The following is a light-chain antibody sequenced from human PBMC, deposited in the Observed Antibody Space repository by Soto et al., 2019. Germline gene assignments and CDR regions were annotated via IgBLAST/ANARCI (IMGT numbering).Light chain of an antibody. J-gene: IGKJ4*01. CDR3: LQDYNYPLS. CDR1: QAIRRD. V-gene: IGKV1-6*01. CDR2: AAS. Sequence: AIQMTQSPSSLSASVGDTVTITCRASQAIRRDLGWYQQKPGKAPNLLIYAASNLQIGVPSRFSGSGSGTDFTLTINSLQPEDFATYYCLQDYNYPLSFGGGTRVEIK.